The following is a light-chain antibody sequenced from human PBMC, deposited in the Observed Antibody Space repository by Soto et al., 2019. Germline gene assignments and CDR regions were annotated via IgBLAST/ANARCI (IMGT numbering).Light chain of an antibody. Sequence: QSVLTQPPSVSGAPGHRVTTSCTGTSPKIGAGNELHWNPQLPGTAPKFLVSGNDNRPSGVHDRLSASKSGTSGSLACTVLQAEDEGNYYCQSYDRGLNAYGFGTGTKLTVL. J-gene: IGLJ1*01. CDR1: SPKIGAGNE. CDR3: QSYDRGLNAYG. CDR2: GND. V-gene: IGLV1-40*01.